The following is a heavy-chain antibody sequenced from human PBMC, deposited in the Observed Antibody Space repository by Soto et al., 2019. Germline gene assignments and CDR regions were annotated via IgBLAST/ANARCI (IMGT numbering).Heavy chain of an antibody. Sequence: GESLKSPRNGSGYDFTTYWIGCVRQMPGKGLKLMGIIYPSDSDNRYRQSFQGQVTISADKSISSAYLQWSSLRAPDTAMYYCARGGVSTRTFDYWGQGTPVTVSS. J-gene: IGHJ4*02. CDR3: ARGGVSTRTFDY. V-gene: IGHV5-51*01. CDR1: GYDFTTYW. CDR2: IYPSDSDN. D-gene: IGHD3-3*01.